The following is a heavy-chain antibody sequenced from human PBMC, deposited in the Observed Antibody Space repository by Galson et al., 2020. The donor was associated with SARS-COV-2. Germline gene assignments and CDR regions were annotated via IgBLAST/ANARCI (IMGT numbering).Heavy chain of an antibody. Sequence: ASVKVSCKASGYTFTSYGISWVRQAPGQGLEWMGWISAYNGNTNYAQKLQGRVTMTTDTSTSTAYMELRSLRSDDTAVYYCARDAANYYYYCMDVWGQGTTVTVSS. CDR3: ARDAANYYYYCMDV. CDR2: ISAYNGNT. D-gene: IGHD2-15*01. V-gene: IGHV1-18*01. J-gene: IGHJ6*02. CDR1: GYTFTSYG.